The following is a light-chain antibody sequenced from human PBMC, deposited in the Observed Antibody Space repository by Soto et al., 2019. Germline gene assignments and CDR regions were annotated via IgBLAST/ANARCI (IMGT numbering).Light chain of an antibody. CDR2: AAS. Sequence: EIVLKLSPGTLSLSPGERATLSCRASQSVSSSYLAWYQQKPGQAPRLLIYAASSRATGIPDRFSGSGSGTDFTLTISRLEPEDFAVYYCQQYGSSALTFGGGTKVDIK. CDR1: QSVSSSY. J-gene: IGKJ4*01. CDR3: QQYGSSALT. V-gene: IGKV3-20*01.